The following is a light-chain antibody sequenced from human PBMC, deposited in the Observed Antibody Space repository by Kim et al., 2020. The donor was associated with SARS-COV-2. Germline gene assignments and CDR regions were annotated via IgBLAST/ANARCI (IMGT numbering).Light chain of an antibody. CDR1: KLGDKY. Sequence: SYELTQPPSVSMSPGQTASITCSGDKLGDKYTCWYQQKPGQSPVLVIYQDDKRRSGIPERFSGSNSGNTATLTISETQAMDEADYYCQAWDSNTPHVLFGRGTQLTVL. CDR2: QDD. J-gene: IGLJ2*01. V-gene: IGLV3-1*01. CDR3: QAWDSNTPHVL.